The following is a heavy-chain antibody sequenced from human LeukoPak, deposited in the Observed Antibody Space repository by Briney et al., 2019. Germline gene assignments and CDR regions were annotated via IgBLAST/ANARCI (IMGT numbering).Heavy chain of an antibody. Sequence: GGSLRLSCAASGFAFSSYAMNWVRQAPGKGLDWVSFITGDSHTIYYADSVKGRFTVSRDNAENSLYLQINSLSAEDTAVYYCARDRVGGSFDYWGPGNLVTVSS. D-gene: IGHD6-19*01. CDR3: ARDRVGGSFDY. J-gene: IGHJ4*02. CDR1: GFAFSSYA. CDR2: ITGDSHTI. V-gene: IGHV3-48*01.